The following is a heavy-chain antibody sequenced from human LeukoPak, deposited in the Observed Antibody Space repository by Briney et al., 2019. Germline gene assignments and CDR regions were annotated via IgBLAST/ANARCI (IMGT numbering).Heavy chain of an antibody. J-gene: IGHJ6*03. Sequence: PGGFLRLSCAASGLTVSSNYMSWVRQAPGKGLEWVSVIYSGGSTHYADSVKGRFTISRDNSKNTLYLQMNSLRAEDTAVYYCAKVFWYCSSTSCPQTNYYYYYMDVWGKGTTVTVSS. CDR2: IYSGGST. CDR3: AKVFWYCSSTSCPQTNYYYYYMDV. D-gene: IGHD2-2*01. CDR1: GLTVSSNY. V-gene: IGHV3-66*01.